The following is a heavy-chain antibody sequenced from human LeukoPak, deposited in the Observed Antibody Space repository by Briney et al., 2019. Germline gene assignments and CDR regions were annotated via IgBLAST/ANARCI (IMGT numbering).Heavy chain of an antibody. V-gene: IGHV5-51*01. Sequence: KSGESLKISCKGSGYSFTSYWIGWVRQMPGKGLEWMGIIYPGDSDTRYSPSFQGQVTISADKSISTAYLQWSSLKASDTAMYYCARSSGKDTVVVPAPLGDAFDIWGQGTMVTVSS. CDR3: ARSSGKDTVVVPAPLGDAFDI. J-gene: IGHJ3*02. CDR2: IYPGDSDT. D-gene: IGHD2-2*01. CDR1: GYSFTSYW.